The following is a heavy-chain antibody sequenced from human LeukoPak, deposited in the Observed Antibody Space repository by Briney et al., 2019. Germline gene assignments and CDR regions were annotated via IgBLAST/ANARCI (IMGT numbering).Heavy chain of an antibody. CDR2: MNPNRGNT. D-gene: IGHD3-10*01. J-gene: IGHJ4*02. CDR3: ARGGMVRGRYYFDY. Sequence: PSVKVSCKASGYTFTSYDINWVRQATGQGLEWMGWMNPNRGNTGYAQKFQGRVTITRNTSITTVYVELNSLRSDDTAVYYCARGGMVRGRYYFDYWGQGTLVTVSS. CDR1: GYTFTSYD. V-gene: IGHV1-8*03.